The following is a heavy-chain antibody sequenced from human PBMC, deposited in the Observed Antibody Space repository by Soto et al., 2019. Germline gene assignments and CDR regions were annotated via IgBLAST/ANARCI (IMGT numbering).Heavy chain of an antibody. CDR2: TYYRSKWNY. V-gene: IGHV6-1*01. J-gene: IGHJ4*02. D-gene: IGHD1-26*01. CDR1: GDSVSNKGAT. Sequence: SQTLSLTCAISGDSVSNKGATWNWVRLSPSRGLEWLGRTYYRSKWNYDYAISVESRISINPDTSKNQFSLQLNSVTPEDTAVYYCARDPPDFNSGLDYWGQGTVVTVSS. CDR3: ARDPPDFNSGLDY.